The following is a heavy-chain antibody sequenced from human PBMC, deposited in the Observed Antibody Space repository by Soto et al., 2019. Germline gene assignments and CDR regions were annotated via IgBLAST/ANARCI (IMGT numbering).Heavy chain of an antibody. CDR3: ARDVGGYRSLRDAFDI. D-gene: IGHD6-13*01. Sequence: QVQLGQSGAEVKKPGSSVKVSCKASVGTFSSYSISWVRQAPGQGLEWMVRIIPILGIANYAQKCHVSFAITADKSENTAYRVLRSLRSEDTAVSSCARDVGGYRSLRDAFDIWGQGPMVTVSS. CDR1: VGTFSSYS. CDR2: IIPILGIA. V-gene: IGHV1-69*08. J-gene: IGHJ3*02.